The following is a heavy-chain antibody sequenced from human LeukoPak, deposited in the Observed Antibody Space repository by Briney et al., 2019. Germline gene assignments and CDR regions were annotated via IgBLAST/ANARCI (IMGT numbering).Heavy chain of an antibody. V-gene: IGHV3-48*03. CDR2: ISSSGSTI. J-gene: IGHJ4*02. CDR1: GFTFSSYE. Sequence: GGSLRLSCAASGFTFSSYEMNWVRQAPGKGLEWVSYISSSGSTIYYADSVKGRFTISRDNAKNSLYLQMNSLRAEDTAVYYCARGYSSGWYVDYRGQGTLVTVSS. CDR3: ARGYSSGWYVDY. D-gene: IGHD6-19*01.